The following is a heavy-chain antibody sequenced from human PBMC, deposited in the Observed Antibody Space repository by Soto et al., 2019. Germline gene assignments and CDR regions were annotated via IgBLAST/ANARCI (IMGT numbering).Heavy chain of an antibody. V-gene: IGHV4-38-2*01. CDR1: SYVIESGHY. J-gene: IGHJ4*03. CDR2: IYDSGTT. Sequence: KTSETLSLTCVVSSYVIESGHYWGWVRQPPGKGLEWVGSIYDSGTTYYNPSLRSRVTISADTSKNQFSLSLTSVTAADTAVYYCARSPQYYTPGSSPFVYWGPGTMVTVSS. D-gene: IGHD3-3*01. CDR3: ARSPQYYTPGSSPFVY.